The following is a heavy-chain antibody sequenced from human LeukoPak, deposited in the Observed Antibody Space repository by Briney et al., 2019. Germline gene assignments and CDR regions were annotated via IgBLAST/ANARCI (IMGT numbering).Heavy chain of an antibody. J-gene: IGHJ4*02. Sequence: ASVKVSCKASGYTFTGYYMHWVRQAPGQGLEWMGWINPNSGGTNYAQKFQGRVTMTRDTSISTAYMELSRLRSDDTAVYYCARDHCSSTSCYGSLAYWGQGTLSPSPQ. CDR1: GYTFTGYY. D-gene: IGHD2-2*01. CDR2: INPNSGGT. CDR3: ARDHCSSTSCYGSLAY. V-gene: IGHV1-2*02.